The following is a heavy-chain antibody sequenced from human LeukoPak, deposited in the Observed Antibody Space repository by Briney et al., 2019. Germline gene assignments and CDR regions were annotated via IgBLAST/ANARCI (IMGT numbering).Heavy chain of an antibody. J-gene: IGHJ4*02. D-gene: IGHD1-26*01. CDR3: AKRSLVGSPRAFDS. CDR1: GCTFINYA. Sequence: GGSLTLSCAASGCTFINYAMSWVRQAPGRGLEWVSSFSHSGGSTYYADSVKGRFTISRDTSKSTLYLQMNSLRADDTAIYYCAKRSLVGSPRAFDSWGQGTLVTVSS. V-gene: IGHV3-23*01. CDR2: FSHSGGST.